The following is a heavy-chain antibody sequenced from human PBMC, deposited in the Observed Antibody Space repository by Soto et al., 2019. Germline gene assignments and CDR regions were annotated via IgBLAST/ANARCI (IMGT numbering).Heavy chain of an antibody. CDR2: IKSKTDGGTT. D-gene: IGHD2-2*01. J-gene: IGHJ5*02. CDR3: TTFDRLEDIVVVPAARPDPFDP. CDR1: GFTFSNAW. V-gene: IGHV3-15*01. Sequence: PGGSLRLSCAASGFTFSNAWMSWVRQAPGKGLEWVGRIKSKTDGGTTDYAAPVKGRFTISRDDSKNTLYLQMNSLKTEDTAVYYCTTFDRLEDIVVVPAARPDPFDPWGQGTLVTVSS.